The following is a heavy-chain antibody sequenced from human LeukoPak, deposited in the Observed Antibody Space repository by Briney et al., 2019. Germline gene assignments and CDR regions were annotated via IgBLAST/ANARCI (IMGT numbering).Heavy chain of an antibody. J-gene: IGHJ6*02. CDR1: GFTFSSYA. D-gene: IGHD4-17*01. V-gene: IGHV3-23*01. Sequence: PGGSLRLSCAASGFTFSSYAMSWVRQAPGKGLEWVSAISGSGGSTYYADSVKGRFTISRDNSKNTLYLQMNSLRVEDTAVYYCAKTDYLLYYYYGMDVWGQGTTVTVSS. CDR3: AKTDYLLYYYYGMDV. CDR2: ISGSGGST.